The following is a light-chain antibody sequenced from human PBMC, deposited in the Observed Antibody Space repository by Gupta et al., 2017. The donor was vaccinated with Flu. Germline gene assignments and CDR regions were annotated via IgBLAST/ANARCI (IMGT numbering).Light chain of an antibody. CDR3: QQTNSFPPFT. Sequence: SSVSASVGDRGTITCRASQGIRSWLAWYQQKPGKAPKLLIYAASSWQSGVPSRFSGSGSGTDFTLTISSRQPEDFAAYYCQQTNSFPPFTFGHGTKVDIK. CDR2: AAS. CDR1: QGIRSW. V-gene: IGKV1-12*01. J-gene: IGKJ3*01.